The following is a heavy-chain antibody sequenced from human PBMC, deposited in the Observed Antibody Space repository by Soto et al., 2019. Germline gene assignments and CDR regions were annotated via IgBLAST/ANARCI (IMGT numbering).Heavy chain of an antibody. CDR1: EFTFSTYG. J-gene: IGHJ6*02. D-gene: IGHD2-2*01. CDR2: ISGSGGTT. V-gene: IGHV3-23*01. CDR3: ARDRGCSSPTCYVVGYYYYGMDV. Sequence: EVQLLESGGGLVQPGGSLKLSCAASEFTFSTYGMNWVRQAPGKGLEWVSGISGSGGTTYYADSVKGRFTISRDNSKNTLYLQINSLRAEDTAVYYCARDRGCSSPTCYVVGYYYYGMDVWGQGTTVTVSS.